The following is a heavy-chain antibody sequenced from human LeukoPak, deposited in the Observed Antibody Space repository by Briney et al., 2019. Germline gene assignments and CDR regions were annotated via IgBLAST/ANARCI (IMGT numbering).Heavy chain of an antibody. CDR1: GYTFTGYY. V-gene: IGHV1-2*02. J-gene: IGHJ3*02. Sequence: ASVKVSCKASGYTFTGYYMHWVRQAPGQGLEWMGWINPNSGGTNYAQKFQGRGTMTRDTSISTAYMELSRLRSDDTAVYYCASRILRNSGSYDSNAFDIWGQGTMVTVSS. D-gene: IGHD1-26*01. CDR3: ASRILRNSGSYDSNAFDI. CDR2: INPNSGGT.